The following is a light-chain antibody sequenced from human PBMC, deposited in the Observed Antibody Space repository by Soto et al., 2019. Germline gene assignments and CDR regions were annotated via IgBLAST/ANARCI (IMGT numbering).Light chain of an antibody. Sequence: QSVLTQPPSASGTPGQRVTISCSGSSSNIGTNAVTWYQQLPGTAPKLLIYSNNQGPSGVPDRFSGSKSGTSNSLAISGLQSEDEADYYCAAWDDSLNGVVFGGGTKLTVL. J-gene: IGLJ2*01. CDR2: SNN. V-gene: IGLV1-44*01. CDR1: SSNIGTNA. CDR3: AAWDDSLNGVV.